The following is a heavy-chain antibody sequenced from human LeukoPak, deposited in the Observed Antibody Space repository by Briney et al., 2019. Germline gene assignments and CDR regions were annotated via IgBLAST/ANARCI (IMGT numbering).Heavy chain of an antibody. D-gene: IGHD6-13*01. CDR3: ARDDEAAAGDY. J-gene: IGHJ4*02. CDR1: GGTFSSYA. Sequence: DSVKVSCKASGGTFSSYAISWVRQAPGQRLEWMGWINAGNGNTEYSQKFQGRVTITRDTSASTAYMELSSLRSEDTAVYYCARDDEAAAGDYWGQGTLVTVSS. CDR2: INAGNGNT. V-gene: IGHV1-3*01.